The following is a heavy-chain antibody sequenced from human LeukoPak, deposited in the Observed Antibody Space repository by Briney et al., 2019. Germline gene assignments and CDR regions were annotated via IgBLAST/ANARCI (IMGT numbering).Heavy chain of an antibody. V-gene: IGHV3-20*04. CDR1: GFTFDDYG. J-gene: IGHJ4*02. D-gene: IGHD6-19*01. CDR3: ARDRQYSSGWNYFDY. CDR2: INWNGGST. Sequence: PGGSLRLSCAASGFTFDDYGMSWVRQAPGKGLEWVSGINWNGGSTGYADSVKGRFTISRDNAKNSLYLQMNSLRAEDTALYYCARDRQYSSGWNYFDYWGQGTLVTVSS.